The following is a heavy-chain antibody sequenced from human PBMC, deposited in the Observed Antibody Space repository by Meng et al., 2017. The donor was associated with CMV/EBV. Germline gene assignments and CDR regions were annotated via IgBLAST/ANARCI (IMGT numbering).Heavy chain of an antibody. CDR2: INPNSGGT. D-gene: IGHD3-16*01. Sequence: QVQLVQSGAEGKKPGASVKVSCKASGYTFTGYYMHWVRQAPGQGLEWMGWINPNSGGTNYARKFQGRVTMTRDTSISTAYMELSRLRSDDTAVYYCARHYDYDDYWGQGTLVTVSS. J-gene: IGHJ4*02. CDR1: GYTFTGYY. V-gene: IGHV1-2*02. CDR3: ARHYDYDDY.